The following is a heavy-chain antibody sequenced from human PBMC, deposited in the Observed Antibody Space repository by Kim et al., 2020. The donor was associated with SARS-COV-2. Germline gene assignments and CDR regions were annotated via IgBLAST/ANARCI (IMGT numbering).Heavy chain of an antibody. D-gene: IGHD6-19*01. CDR1: GGSISSSNW. CDR3: ARVTSSGWYRHYYYYGMDV. CDR2: IYHSGST. J-gene: IGHJ6*02. V-gene: IGHV4-4*02. Sequence: SETLSLTCAVSGGSISSSNWWSWVRQPPGKGLEWIGEIYHSGSTNYNPSLKSRVTISVDKSKNQFSLKLSSVTAADTAVYYCARVTSSGWYRHYYYYGMDVWGQGTTVTVSS.